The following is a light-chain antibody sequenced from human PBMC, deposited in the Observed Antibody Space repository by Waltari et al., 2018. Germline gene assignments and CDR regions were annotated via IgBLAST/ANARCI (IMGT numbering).Light chain of an antibody. CDR1: QGISKF. CDR2: GAS. Sequence: DIQMTQSPSSLAASVGDRVTITCRASQGISKFLAWVRQKPGKAPESLIYGASSLQSGVPSRFSGSGSGTDFTLTISSLQPEDFVVYYCQQYNNWPLYTFGQGTKLEI. V-gene: IGKV1-16*01. J-gene: IGKJ2*01. CDR3: QQYNNWPLYT.